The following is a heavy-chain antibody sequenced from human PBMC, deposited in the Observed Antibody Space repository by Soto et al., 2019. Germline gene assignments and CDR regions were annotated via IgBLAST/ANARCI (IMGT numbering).Heavy chain of an antibody. Sequence: LSEALSLTCAVSGGSIISGGYSWSLIRQPPGKGLEWIGYIYHSGSTYYNPSLKSRVTISVDTSKNQFSLKLTSVTAADTAVYYCARDKITGLFDYWGQGTLVTV. D-gene: IGHD2-8*02. CDR2: IYHSGST. CDR3: ARDKITGLFDY. CDR1: GGSIISGGYS. J-gene: IGHJ4*02. V-gene: IGHV4-30-2*01.